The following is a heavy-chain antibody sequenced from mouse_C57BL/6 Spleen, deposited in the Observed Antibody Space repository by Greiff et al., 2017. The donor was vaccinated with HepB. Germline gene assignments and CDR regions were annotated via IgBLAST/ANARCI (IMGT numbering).Heavy chain of an antibody. CDR2: IDPEDGET. CDR3: ARGGSPLNFDV. CDR1: GFNIKDYY. J-gene: IGHJ1*03. Sequence: EVQLQQSGAELVKPGASVKLSCTASGFNIKDYYMHWVKQRTEQGLEWIGRIDPEDGETKYAPKIQGKATITADTSSNTAHLQLSSLTSEDTAVYYCARGGSPLNFDVWGTGTTVTVSS. V-gene: IGHV14-2*01. D-gene: IGHD1-1*01.